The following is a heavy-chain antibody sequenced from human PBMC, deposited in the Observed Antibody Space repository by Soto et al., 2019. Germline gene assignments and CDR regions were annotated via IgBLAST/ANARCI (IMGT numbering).Heavy chain of an antibody. CDR3: ARLPRGGRQHGMDV. J-gene: IGHJ6*02. Sequence: GESLKISCKGSGYTFTTYWSAWVRQMPGKGLEWMGIISPCDSDTRYSPSFQGQVTISADKSISTAYLQWSGLKASDTAMYYCARLPRGGRQHGMDVWGQGTAVTVSS. CDR2: ISPCDSDT. V-gene: IGHV5-51*01. CDR1: GYTFTTYW. D-gene: IGHD2-2*01.